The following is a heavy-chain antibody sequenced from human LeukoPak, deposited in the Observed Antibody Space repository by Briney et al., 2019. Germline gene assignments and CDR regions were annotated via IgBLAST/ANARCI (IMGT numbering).Heavy chain of an antibody. CDR2: IYYSGST. D-gene: IGHD3-10*01. V-gene: IGHV4-31*03. CDR1: GGSISSGGYC. CDR3: ARSDYYGSGRPDY. J-gene: IGHJ4*02. Sequence: SQTLSLTCTVSGGSISSGGYCWSWIRQHPGKGLEWIGYIYYSGSTYYNPSLKSRVTISVDTSKNQFSLKLSSVTAADTAVYYCARSDYYGSGRPDYWGQGTLVTVSS.